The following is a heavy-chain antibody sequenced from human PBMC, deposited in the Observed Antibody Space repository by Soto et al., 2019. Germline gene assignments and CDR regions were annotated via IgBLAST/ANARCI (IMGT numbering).Heavy chain of an antibody. Sequence: QVQLVQSGTEVKKPGSSVKVSCKASGDTFSFYTINWVRQAPGLGIEWVGRINPIVSMSNYAQKFQGRVSMTADKSTSTAYMELRSLRSDDTAMYFCAASYGSGYRAFDYWGQGALVSVSS. CDR3: AASYGSGYRAFDY. CDR2: INPIVSMS. V-gene: IGHV1-69*02. D-gene: IGHD3-10*01. J-gene: IGHJ4*02. CDR1: GDTFSFYT.